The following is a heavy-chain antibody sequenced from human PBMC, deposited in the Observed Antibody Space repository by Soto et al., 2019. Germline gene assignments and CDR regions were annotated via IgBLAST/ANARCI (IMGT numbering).Heavy chain of an antibody. Sequence: QVQLVESGGGLVKPGGSLRLSCAASGFTFSDFYMSWLRQAPGKGLEWVSYISSSGRTIHHADSVKGRFAMSRDNAKNSMYLQMNRLSAEEAAVFYCAGVITGSGHCCFYLSGRGTLVTVSS. V-gene: IGHV3-11*01. CDR3: AGVITGSGHCCFYL. CDR1: GFTFSDFY. CDR2: ISSSGRTI. J-gene: IGHJ2*01. D-gene: IGHD1-20*01.